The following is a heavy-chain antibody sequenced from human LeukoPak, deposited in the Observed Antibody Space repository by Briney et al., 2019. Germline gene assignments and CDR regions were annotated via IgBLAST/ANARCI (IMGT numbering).Heavy chain of an antibody. V-gene: IGHV3-23*01. CDR3: AKDLEGCRGCFDY. CDR2: ISGSGGST. J-gene: IGHJ4*02. D-gene: IGHD3-16*01. CDR1: GFTFSSYG. Sequence: PGGSLRLSCAASGFTFSSYGMSWVRQAPGKGLEWVSAISGSGGSTYYADSVKGRFTISRDNSKNTLYLQMNSLRAEDTAVYYCAKDLEGCRGCFDYWGQGTLVTVSS.